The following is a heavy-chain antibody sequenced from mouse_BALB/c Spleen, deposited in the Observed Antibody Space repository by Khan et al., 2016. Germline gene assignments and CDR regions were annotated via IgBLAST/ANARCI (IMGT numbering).Heavy chain of an antibody. CDR3: ARGYDYDVYAMDY. Sequence: EVKLLESGPGLVKPSQSLSLTCTVTGYSITSDYAWNWIRQFPGNKLEWLGYISYSGSTSYNPSLKSRISITRDTSKNQFFLQLNSVTTEDTATYYCARGYDYDVYAMDYWGQGTSVTVSS. J-gene: IGHJ4*01. CDR1: GYSITSDYA. D-gene: IGHD2-4*01. V-gene: IGHV3-2*02. CDR2: ISYSGST.